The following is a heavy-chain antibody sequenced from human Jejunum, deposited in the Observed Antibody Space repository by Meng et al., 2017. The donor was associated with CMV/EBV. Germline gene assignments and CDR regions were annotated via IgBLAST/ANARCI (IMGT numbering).Heavy chain of an antibody. V-gene: IGHV3-9*01. D-gene: IGHD3-9*01. Sequence: SGFTFDDYAMHWVRQPPGKGLEWVSGITSNSETIGYADSVKGRFTISRDNAKNSLYLQMNSLRPEDTALYYCAKDSLRTGLGAFNMWGQGTMVTVSS. J-gene: IGHJ3*02. CDR1: GFTFDDYA. CDR3: AKDSLRTGLGAFNM. CDR2: ITSNSETI.